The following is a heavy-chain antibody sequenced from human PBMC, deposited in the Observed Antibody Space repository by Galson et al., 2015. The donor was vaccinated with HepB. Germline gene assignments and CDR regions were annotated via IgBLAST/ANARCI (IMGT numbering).Heavy chain of an antibody. CDR2: IWVDGTNK. J-gene: IGHJ4*02. V-gene: IGHV3-33*01. D-gene: IGHD3-3*01. CDR1: GFTFSSHG. CDR3: AREGDPHIYWSALDF. Sequence: SLRLSCAASGFTFSSHGMNWVRQAPGKGLEWVATIWVDGTNKFYADSVKGRLTISRDNSKNQLSLQMNSLRADETAVYYCAREGDPHIYWSALDFWGQGILVTVSS.